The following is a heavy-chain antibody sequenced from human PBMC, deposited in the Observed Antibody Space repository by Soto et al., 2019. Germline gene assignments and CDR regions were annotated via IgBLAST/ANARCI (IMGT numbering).Heavy chain of an antibody. V-gene: IGHV3-21*01. J-gene: IGHJ6*02. Sequence: EVQLVESGGGLVKPGGSLRLSCAASGFTFSSYSMNWVRQAPGKGLEWVSSISGSSSYIYYADSVKGRFTISRDNAKNSLYLPMNSRRAEDTAVYYCARNGGYYFSYGMDVWGQGTTVSVSS. D-gene: IGHD7-27*01. CDR1: GFTFSSYS. CDR3: ARNGGYYFSYGMDV. CDR2: ISGSSSYI.